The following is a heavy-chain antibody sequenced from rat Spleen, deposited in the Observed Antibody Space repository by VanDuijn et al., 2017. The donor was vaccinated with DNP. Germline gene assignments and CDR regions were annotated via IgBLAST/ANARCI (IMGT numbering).Heavy chain of an antibody. CDR1: GFTFSSFP. J-gene: IGHJ2*01. D-gene: IGHD1-6*01. Sequence: EVQLVESGGGLVQPGRSLKLSCAASGFTFSSFPMAWVRQAPKKGLEWVASISASGGSTSYRDSVKGRFTISRDNAKSTLYLQMNSLKSEDTATYYCTRGVYYGSSWAFDYWGHGVMVTVSS. CDR2: ISASGGST. V-gene: IGHV5-46*01. CDR3: TRGVYYGSSWAFDY.